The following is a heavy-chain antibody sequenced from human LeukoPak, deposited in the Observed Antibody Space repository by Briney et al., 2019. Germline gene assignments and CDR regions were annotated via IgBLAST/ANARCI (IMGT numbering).Heavy chain of an antibody. V-gene: IGHV1-18*01. Sequence: SAVKVSCKASGCTFTSYGISWVRQAPGQGLDGMGWISAYNGNTNYAQKLQGRVTMTTDTSTSTAYMELRSLRSDDTAVSYCASSSSGWYWFDPWGQGTLVTVSS. CDR1: GCTFTSYG. D-gene: IGHD6-19*01. CDR2: ISAYNGNT. CDR3: ASSSSGWYWFDP. J-gene: IGHJ5*02.